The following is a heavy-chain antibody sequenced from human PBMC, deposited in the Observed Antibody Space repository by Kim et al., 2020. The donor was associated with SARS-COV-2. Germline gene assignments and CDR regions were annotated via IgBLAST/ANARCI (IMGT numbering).Heavy chain of an antibody. CDR2: VSDSGVTT. Sequence: GGSLRLSCAASEFPFNTYAMSWVRQAPGRGLEWGSTVSDSGVTTSYADSVKGRFTISRDNSKNTLLLHMNSLRVEDTAVYYCTGSRGGVRFHPFDYWGQGALVTVSS. CDR1: EFPFNTYA. CDR3: TGSRGGVRFHPFDY. D-gene: IGHD3-10*01. J-gene: IGHJ4*02. V-gene: IGHV3-23*01.